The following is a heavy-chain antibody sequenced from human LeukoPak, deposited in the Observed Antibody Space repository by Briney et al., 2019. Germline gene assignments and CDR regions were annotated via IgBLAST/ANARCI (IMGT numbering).Heavy chain of an antibody. V-gene: IGHV3-33*01. J-gene: IGHJ5*02. Sequence: GGSLSLSCVASGFTFSYFGMHWVRQAPGKGLEWVAVIWYDGSNTYYADSVKGRFTISRDNSKNTLYLQMNSLRAEDTAVYYCARDLRPRGVISNCFDPWGQGNLVTVSS. CDR2: IWYDGSNT. CDR3: ARDLRPRGVISNCFDP. D-gene: IGHD3-10*01. CDR1: GFTFSYFG.